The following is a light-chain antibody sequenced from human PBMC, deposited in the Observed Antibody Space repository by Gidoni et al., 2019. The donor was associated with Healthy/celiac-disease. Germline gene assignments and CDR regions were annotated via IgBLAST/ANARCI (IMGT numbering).Light chain of an antibody. J-gene: IGLJ2*01. CDR1: ALPTQY. V-gene: IGLV3-25*03. CDR3: QSADSSGTYPVV. Sequence: SYELTQPPSVSVSPGQTARITCAGDALPTQYAYWYQQKPGQAPVLVIYKDSERPSGIPERFSVSSSGTTVTLTISGVQAEDESDYYCQSADSSGTYPVVFGGGTKLTVL. CDR2: KDS.